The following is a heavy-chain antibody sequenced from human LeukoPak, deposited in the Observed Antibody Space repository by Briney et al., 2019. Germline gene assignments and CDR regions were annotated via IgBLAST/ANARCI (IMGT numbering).Heavy chain of an antibody. V-gene: IGHV3-21*01. Sequence: GGSLRLSCAASGFTFSSYSMNWVRQAPGKGLEWVSSISSSSSYIYYADSVKGRFTISRDNAKNSLYLQMNSLRAEDTAVYYCAREDSSGWSAKYYFDYWGQGTLVTVSS. J-gene: IGHJ4*02. CDR2: ISSSSSYI. CDR3: AREDSSGWSAKYYFDY. D-gene: IGHD6-13*01. CDR1: GFTFSSYS.